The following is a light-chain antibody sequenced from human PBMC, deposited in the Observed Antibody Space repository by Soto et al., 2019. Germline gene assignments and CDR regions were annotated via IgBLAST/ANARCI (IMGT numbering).Light chain of an antibody. Sequence: QSVMTQPPSVSAAPGQKVTISCSGSSSNIGGNSVSWYQQLPGTAPKLLIYDDNKRPSGIPDRFSGSKSGTSATLGITVFKTGDEADYYCGSWDSSLRAYVFGTGTKVTVL. CDR1: SSNIGGNS. CDR2: DDN. J-gene: IGLJ1*01. V-gene: IGLV1-51*01. CDR3: GSWDSSLRAYV.